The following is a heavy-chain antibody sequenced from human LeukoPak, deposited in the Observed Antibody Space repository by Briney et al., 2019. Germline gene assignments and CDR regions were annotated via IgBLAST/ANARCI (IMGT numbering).Heavy chain of an antibody. J-gene: IGHJ4*02. CDR1: GGSFNGYY. Sequence: SETLSLTCAVYGGSFNGYYWSWIRQPPGKGLEWIGEINHSGSTNYNPSLKSRVTISVDTSKNQFSLKLSSVTAADTAVYYCARHIRLTEFDYWGQGALVTVSS. D-gene: IGHD3-9*01. V-gene: IGHV4-34*01. CDR3: ARHIRLTEFDY. CDR2: INHSGST.